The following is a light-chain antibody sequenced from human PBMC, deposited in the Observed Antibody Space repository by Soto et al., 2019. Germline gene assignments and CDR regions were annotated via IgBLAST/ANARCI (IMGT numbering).Light chain of an antibody. CDR3: QQYNDYSRT. V-gene: IGKV1-5*03. CDR2: RAS. Sequence: DIQMTQSPSTLSASVGDRVIITCRASQSISNWLAWYQQKPGKAPKLLIYRASNLEGGVSSRFSGSGSGTEFALTISSLQSDDFATYYCQQYNDYSRTFGQGTKVK. CDR1: QSISNW. J-gene: IGKJ1*01.